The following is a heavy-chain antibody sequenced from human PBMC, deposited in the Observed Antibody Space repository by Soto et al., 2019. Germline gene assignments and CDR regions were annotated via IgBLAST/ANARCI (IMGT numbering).Heavy chain of an antibody. D-gene: IGHD2-21*02. CDR1: GFTFGNYG. Sequence: DVQLLESGGGLVQPGGSLRLSCATSGFTFGNYGMNWVRQAPGKGLEWVSGISGGGGNTYYADSVTGRFTISRDPSKNTVVLEMNSLRAEDTAVYYCAKGFIVVVTVLRPDDAFDVWGPGTLVTVSS. J-gene: IGHJ3*01. CDR2: ISGGGGNT. V-gene: IGHV3-23*01. CDR3: AKGFIVVVTVLRPDDAFDV.